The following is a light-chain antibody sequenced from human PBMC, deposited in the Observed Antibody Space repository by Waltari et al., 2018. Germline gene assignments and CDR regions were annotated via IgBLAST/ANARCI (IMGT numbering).Light chain of an antibody. Sequence: QSALTQPASVSGSPGQSITISCTGTSSDVGRYNLVSWYQQYPGKAPKLMIYEGSKRPSGGSNRFSGSKSGNTASLTISGLQAEDEADYYCCSYAGSSTFYVFGTGTKVTVL. V-gene: IGLV2-23*01. CDR3: CSYAGSSTFYV. J-gene: IGLJ1*01. CDR2: EGS. CDR1: SSDVGRYNL.